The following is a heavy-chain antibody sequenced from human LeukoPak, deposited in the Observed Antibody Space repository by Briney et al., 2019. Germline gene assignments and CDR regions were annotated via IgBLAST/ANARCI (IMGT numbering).Heavy chain of an antibody. CDR3: APRGDIEHSYGYGKWFDP. V-gene: IGHV4-34*01. D-gene: IGHD5-18*01. Sequence: SETLSLTCAVYGGSSSGYYWSWIRQPPGKGLEWIGEINHSGSTNYNASLKSRVTISVDTSKNQFSLRLSSVTAADTAVYYCAPRGDIEHSYGYGKWFDPWGQGTRVTVSS. CDR2: INHSGST. J-gene: IGHJ5*02. CDR1: GGSSSGYY.